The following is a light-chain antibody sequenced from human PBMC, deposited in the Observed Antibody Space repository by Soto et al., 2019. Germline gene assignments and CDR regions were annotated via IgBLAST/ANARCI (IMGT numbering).Light chain of an antibody. CDR3: QCYCSRLASYV. CDR1: SSDIGAGYD. V-gene: IGLV1-40*01. CDR2: GSN. J-gene: IGLJ1*01. Sequence: QSVLTQPPPAANWPGQTEDLSCRGNSSDIGAGYDVHWYQHLPGTAPKLLIYGSNNRPAGVPDRFSGSKSGTSASLAITGLQDDDEADYYCQCYCSRLASYVLGAGTKFTV.